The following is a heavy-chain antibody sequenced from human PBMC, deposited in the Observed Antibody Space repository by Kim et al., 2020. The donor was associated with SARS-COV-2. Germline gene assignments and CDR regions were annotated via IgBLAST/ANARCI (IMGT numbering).Heavy chain of an antibody. CDR1: AFTFSNYW. CDR2: NKGEGSQT. J-gene: IGHJ4*02. CDR3: SRGDKWAFES. Sequence: GGSLRLSCAASAFTFSNYWMNWVRQAPGKGLEWVANNKGEGSQTDYVDSVKGRFTISRDNAKNSLFLQMDSLRAEDTAVYYCSRGDKWAFESWGQGTLVTVSS. D-gene: IGHD1-26*01. V-gene: IGHV3-7*03.